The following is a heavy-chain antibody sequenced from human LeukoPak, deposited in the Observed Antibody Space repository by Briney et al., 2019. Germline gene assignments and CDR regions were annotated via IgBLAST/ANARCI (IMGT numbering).Heavy chain of an antibody. V-gene: IGHV4-61*01. CDR1: GGSISSGLYS. D-gene: IGHD1-26*01. CDR2: IYYSGST. Sequence: SETLSLTCDVSGGSISSGLYSWSWIRQPPGKGLEWIGYIYYSGSTNYNPSLKSRVTISVDTSKNQFSLKLSSVTAADTAVYYCAKWGHYYYYGMDVWGQGTTVTVSS. CDR3: AKWGHYYYYGMDV. J-gene: IGHJ6*02.